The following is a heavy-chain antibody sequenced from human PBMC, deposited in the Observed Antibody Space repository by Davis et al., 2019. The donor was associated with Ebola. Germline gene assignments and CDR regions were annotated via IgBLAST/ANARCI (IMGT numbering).Heavy chain of an antibody. CDR2: ISAYNGNT. CDR1: GYTFTSYG. J-gene: IGHJ4*02. Sequence: ASVKVSCKASGYTFTSYGISWVRQAPGQGLEWMGWISAYNGNTNYAQKLQGRVTMTTDTSTSTAYMELRSLRSEDTAVFYCARASFGYNSGWYADYWGPGSLVTVSS. V-gene: IGHV1-18*04. CDR3: ARASFGYNSGWYADY. D-gene: IGHD6-19*01.